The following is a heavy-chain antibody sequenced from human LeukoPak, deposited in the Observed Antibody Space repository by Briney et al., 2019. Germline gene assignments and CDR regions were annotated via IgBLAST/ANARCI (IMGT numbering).Heavy chain of an antibody. CDR1: GITFTNAW. Sequence: GGSLRLSCAASGITFTNAWMSWVRQAPGKGLEWVGRIKSKTDGETTDYAAPVKVRFTISRDDSKNTLYLQMNSLKTEDTAVYYCTTGSAAAFDYWGQGTLVTVSS. V-gene: IGHV3-15*01. CDR2: IKSKTDGETT. D-gene: IGHD6-13*01. J-gene: IGHJ4*02. CDR3: TTGSAAAFDY.